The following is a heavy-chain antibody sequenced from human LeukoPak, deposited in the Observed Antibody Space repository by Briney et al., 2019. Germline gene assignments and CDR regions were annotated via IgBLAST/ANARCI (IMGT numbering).Heavy chain of an antibody. J-gene: IGHJ6*03. CDR1: GFTFASFA. CDR2: ISASGYYT. Sequence: GGSLRLSCEASGFTFASFAMSWVRQAPGKGLQWLSGISASGYYTYYADSVKGRFTISRDNSKNALFIEMTGLRAEDTAVYYCAKDGSWGDYQFYFYMDVWGKGTTVTVSS. D-gene: IGHD2-2*01. CDR3: AKDGSWGDYQFYFYMDV. V-gene: IGHV3-23*01.